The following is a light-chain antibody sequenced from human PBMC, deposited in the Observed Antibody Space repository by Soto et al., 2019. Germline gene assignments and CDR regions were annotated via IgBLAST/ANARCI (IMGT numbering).Light chain of an antibody. V-gene: IGKV3-20*01. CDR1: QSLGSRY. Sequence: EIVLTQSPGTLSLSPGESATLSCRASQSLGSRYLAWYQQKPGQAPRLLIYRASSRATGIPDRFSGSGSGTDFTLTISRLEPEDFAVYYCQHFGSSPPWTFGQGTKVDIK. CDR2: RAS. J-gene: IGKJ1*01. CDR3: QHFGSSPPWT.